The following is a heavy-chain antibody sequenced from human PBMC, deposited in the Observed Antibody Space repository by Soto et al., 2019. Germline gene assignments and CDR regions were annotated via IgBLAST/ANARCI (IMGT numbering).Heavy chain of an antibody. V-gene: IGHV4-4*02. Sequence: SETLSLTCAVSGVSISSNNWWSWVRQPPGKGLEWIGEMYHTGSTNYNPSLKSRVTISVDKSKNHFSLELNSVTAADTAVYYCARGSRYQYDSSEGNFDYWGQGPPVTVSS. D-gene: IGHD3-22*01. J-gene: IGHJ4*02. CDR2: MYHTGST. CDR1: GVSISSNNW. CDR3: ARGSRYQYDSSEGNFDY.